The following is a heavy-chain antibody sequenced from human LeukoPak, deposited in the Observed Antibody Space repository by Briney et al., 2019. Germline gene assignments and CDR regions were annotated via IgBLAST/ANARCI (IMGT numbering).Heavy chain of an antibody. Sequence: SETLSLTCTVSNGSISSGGYYWRWIRQPPGKGLEWIGYIYYSGSTYYNPSLKSRVTISVDTSKNQFSLKLSSVTAADTAVYYCAREVQLERLDYWGQGTLVTVSS. J-gene: IGHJ4*02. CDR2: IYYSGST. D-gene: IGHD1-1*01. CDR3: AREVQLERLDY. V-gene: IGHV4-31*03. CDR1: NGSISSGGYY.